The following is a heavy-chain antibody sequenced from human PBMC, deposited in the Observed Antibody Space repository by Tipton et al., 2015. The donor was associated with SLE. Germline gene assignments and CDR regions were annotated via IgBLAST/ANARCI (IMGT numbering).Heavy chain of an antibody. J-gene: IGHJ4*02. CDR2: INWSGGTT. Sequence: SLRLSCAVSGFTFDDYGMSWVRQAPGKGLEWVSGINWSGGTTDYADSVKGRFTISRDDAKNSLYLQMNSLRAEDTALYYCARGGWRELLDYWGQGTLVTVSS. CDR3: ARGGWRELLDY. V-gene: IGHV3-20*04. D-gene: IGHD5-24*01. CDR1: GFTFDDYG.